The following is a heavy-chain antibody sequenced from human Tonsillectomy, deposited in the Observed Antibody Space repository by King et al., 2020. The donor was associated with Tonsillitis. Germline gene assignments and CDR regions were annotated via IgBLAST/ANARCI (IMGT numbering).Heavy chain of an antibody. CDR1: GGPISSGSYY. Sequence: VQLQESGPGLVKPSQTLSLTCTVPGGPISSGSYYWSWIRQPAGKGLEWIGRIYTSGSTNYNPSLKSRVTMSVDTSKNQFSLKLSSVTAADTAVYYWARESSWYLDYWGQGTLVTVSS. D-gene: IGHD6-13*01. V-gene: IGHV4-61*02. CDR3: ARESSWYLDY. CDR2: IYTSGST. J-gene: IGHJ4*02.